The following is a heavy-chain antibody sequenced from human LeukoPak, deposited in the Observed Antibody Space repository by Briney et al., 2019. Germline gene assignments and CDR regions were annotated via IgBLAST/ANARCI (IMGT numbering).Heavy chain of an antibody. J-gene: IGHJ4*02. CDR1: GGSISSNNYY. CDR3: VRDIAAAGGFDY. Sequence: SETLSLTCTVSGGSISSNNYYWGWIRQPPGKGLEWIGSTHYSGNTYYNPSLKSRVTISVDTSKNQFSLKLSSVTAADTAVYYCVRDIAAAGGFDYWGQGTLVTVSS. D-gene: IGHD6-13*01. CDR2: THYSGNT. V-gene: IGHV4-39*02.